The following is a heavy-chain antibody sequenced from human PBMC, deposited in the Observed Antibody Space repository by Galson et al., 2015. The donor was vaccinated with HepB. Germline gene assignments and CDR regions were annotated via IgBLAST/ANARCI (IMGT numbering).Heavy chain of an antibody. J-gene: IGHJ3*02. Sequence: QSGAEVKKPGESLKISCKGSGYSFTSYWIGWVRQMPGKGLEWMGIIYPGDSDTRYSPSFQGQVTISADKSISTAYLQWSSLKASDTAMYYCASPFHLYYDSSGYESRFLDAKVQDAFDIWGQGTMVTVSS. CDR2: IYPGDSDT. D-gene: IGHD3-22*01. CDR1: GYSFTSYW. V-gene: IGHV5-51*01. CDR3: ASPFHLYYDSSGYESRFLDAKVQDAFDI.